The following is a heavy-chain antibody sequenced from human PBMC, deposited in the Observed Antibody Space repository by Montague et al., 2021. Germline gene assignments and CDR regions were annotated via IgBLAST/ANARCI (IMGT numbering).Heavy chain of an antibody. Sequence: SETLSLTCTVSGDSISSKYFWSWVRQPLGKGLEWIGEIYHGTTSYSPSLKGRLTVSMDTSKNQFSLKLSSVTAVDTAIYYCAVGSESAWAQLHHWGQGILVTVSS. V-gene: IGHV4-4*02. CDR3: AVGSESAWAQLHH. D-gene: IGHD5-12*01. CDR2: IYHGTT. J-gene: IGHJ1*01. CDR1: GDSISSKYF.